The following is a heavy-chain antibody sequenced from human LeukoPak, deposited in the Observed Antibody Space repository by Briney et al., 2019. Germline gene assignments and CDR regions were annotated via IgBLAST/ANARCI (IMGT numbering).Heavy chain of an antibody. CDR3: ARASKLLIFDY. CDR1: GFTVSSNY. Sequence: EGSMRLSSAAAGFTVSSNYMSWVRQARGKGLELVSVIYSGGNTYYAESVKGRFTISSHNSKSTLYLQMNSLRAEDTAVYYCARASKLLIFDYWGQGTLVTVSS. J-gene: IGHJ4*02. D-gene: IGHD2-15*01. V-gene: IGHV3-53*04. CDR2: IYSGGNT.